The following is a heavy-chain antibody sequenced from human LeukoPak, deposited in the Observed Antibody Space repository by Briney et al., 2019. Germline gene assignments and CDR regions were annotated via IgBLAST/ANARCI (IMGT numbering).Heavy chain of an antibody. CDR3: AKGKSSASLWYMDV. CDR2: ITWDSGTI. CDR1: GFSLGDYA. Sequence: PGGSLRLSCEASGFSLGDYAIHWVRQIPGKGLEWVSGITWDSGTIDYAGSVRGRFTISRDNAKNFLYLQMNTLRPEDTAIYYCAKGKSSASLWYMDVWGKGTTVIVSS. V-gene: IGHV3-9*01. D-gene: IGHD6-25*01. J-gene: IGHJ6*03.